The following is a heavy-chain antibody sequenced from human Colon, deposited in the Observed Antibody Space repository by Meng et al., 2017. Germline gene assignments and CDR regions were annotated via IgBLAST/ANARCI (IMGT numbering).Heavy chain of an antibody. Sequence: DAPLVEAGGGLIQPGGFLRLSCAASGFSFTTYAMSWVRRAPGKGLEWVSAIDASGRDTFYAESVKGRFTISRDNSKSTLYLQMNSLRAEDTAVYYCANEGLPGVFFYWGQGTLVTVSS. J-gene: IGHJ4*02. CDR1: GFSFTTYA. D-gene: IGHD3-10*01. CDR3: ANEGLPGVFFY. V-gene: IGHV3-23*04. CDR2: IDASGRDT.